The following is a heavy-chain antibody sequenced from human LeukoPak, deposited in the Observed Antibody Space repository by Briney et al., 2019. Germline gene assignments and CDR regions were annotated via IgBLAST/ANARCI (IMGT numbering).Heavy chain of an antibody. CDR3: AREEATWGAFDI. Sequence: ASVKVSCKASRYTFTGYYMHWVRQAPGQGLEWMGWINPNSGGTNYAQKFQGRVTMTRDTSISTAYMELSRLRSDDTAVYYCAREEATWGAFDIWGQGTMVTVSS. CDR1: RYTFTGYY. CDR2: INPNSGGT. J-gene: IGHJ3*02. V-gene: IGHV1-2*02. D-gene: IGHD7-27*01.